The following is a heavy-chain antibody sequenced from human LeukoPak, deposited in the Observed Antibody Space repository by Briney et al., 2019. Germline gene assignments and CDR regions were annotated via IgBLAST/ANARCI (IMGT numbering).Heavy chain of an antibody. CDR2: IIPIFGTA. V-gene: IGHV1-69*05. J-gene: IGHJ4*02. Sequence: SAKVSCKASGGTFSSYAISWVRQAPGQGLEWMGRIIPIFGTANYAQKFQGRVTITTDESTSTAYMELSSLRSEDTAVYYCAREAGYSSGRDYWGQGTLVTVSS. D-gene: IGHD6-19*01. CDR1: GGTFSSYA. CDR3: AREAGYSSGRDY.